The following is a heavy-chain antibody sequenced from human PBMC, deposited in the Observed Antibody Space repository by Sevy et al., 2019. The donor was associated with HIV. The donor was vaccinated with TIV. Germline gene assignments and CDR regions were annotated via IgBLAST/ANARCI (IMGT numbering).Heavy chain of an antibody. CDR1: GYTFKTYG. V-gene: IGHV1-18*01. J-gene: IGHJ4*02. CDR2: ISAYSGGK. CDR3: AGVKPQGVVIMPGSMWGGVDY. D-gene: IGHD2-8*01. Sequence: ASVKVYCKTFGYTFKTYGISWVRQAPGQGLEWMGWISAYSGGKNFAQKFQGRVTMTTDTSTGTAYLELSSLRSDDTAGYFGAGVKPQGVVIMPGSMWGGVDYWGQGTVVTVSS.